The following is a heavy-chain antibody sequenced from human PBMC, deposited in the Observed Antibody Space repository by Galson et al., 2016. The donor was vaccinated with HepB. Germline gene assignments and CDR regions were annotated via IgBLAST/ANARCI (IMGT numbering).Heavy chain of an antibody. V-gene: IGHV4-39*01. J-gene: IGHJ6*03. CDR1: GGSISGGRYY. CDR2: IYYSGST. D-gene: IGHD6-25*01. CDR3: ARPNSSGLYYYYYMDV. Sequence: SETLSLTCTVSGGSISGGRYYWGWIRQPPGKGLEWIGSIYYSGSTYYNPSLKGRVTISVDTSKNQFSLKLSSVTAADTAVYYCARPNSSGLYYYYYMDVWGKGTTVTVSS.